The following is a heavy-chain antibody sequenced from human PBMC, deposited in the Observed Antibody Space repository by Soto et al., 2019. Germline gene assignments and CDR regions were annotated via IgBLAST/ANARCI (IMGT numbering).Heavy chain of an antibody. CDR2: IIPIFGTA. J-gene: IGHJ6*02. D-gene: IGHD2-2*01. CDR1: GGTFSSYA. V-gene: IGHV1-69*13. CDR3: ARDLGYCSSTSCSEYYYYGMDV. Sequence: SVKVSGKASGGTFSSYAISWVRQAPGQGLEWMGGIIPIFGTANYAQKFKGRVTITADESTSTAYMELSSLRSEDTAVYYCARDLGYCSSTSCSEYYYYGMDVWGQGTTVTVS.